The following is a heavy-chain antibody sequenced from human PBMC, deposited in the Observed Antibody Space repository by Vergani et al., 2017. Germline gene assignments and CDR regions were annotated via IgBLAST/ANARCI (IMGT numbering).Heavy chain of an antibody. CDR2: ISGSGGST. D-gene: IGHD1-14*01. CDR3: ASPKGRAELQHSDY. Sequence: EVQLVESGGGLVQPGGSLRLSCAASGFTFSSYSMNWVRQAPGKGLEWVSAISGSGGSTYYADSVKGRFTNSRDNSKNTLYLQMNSLRAEDTAVYYCASPKGRAELQHSDYWGQGTLVTVSS. V-gene: IGHV3-23*04. J-gene: IGHJ4*02. CDR1: GFTFSSYS.